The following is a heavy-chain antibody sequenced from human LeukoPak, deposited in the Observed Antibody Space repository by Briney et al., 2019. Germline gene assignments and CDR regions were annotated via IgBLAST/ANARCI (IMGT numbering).Heavy chain of an antibody. V-gene: IGHV3-48*04. CDR3: ARAKFSAYTGNPGARKSSYDMDV. CDR1: GFTFSSYA. Sequence: GGSLRLSCAASGFTFSSYAMSWVRQAPGKGLEWISYISTSGSNIHYADSVKGRFTISRDNAKNSLYLQMNSLRAEDTAVYYCARAKFSAYTGNPGARKSSYDMDVWGKGTTVTVSS. D-gene: IGHD1-26*01. J-gene: IGHJ6*03. CDR2: ISTSGSNI.